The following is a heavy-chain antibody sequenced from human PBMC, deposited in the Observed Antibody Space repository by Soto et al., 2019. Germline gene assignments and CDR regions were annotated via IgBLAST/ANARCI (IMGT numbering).Heavy chain of an antibody. Sequence: EVQLLEYGGGLVQPGGSLRLSCAASGFTFSSYAMSWVRQAPGKGLEWVSAISGSGGSTYYADSVKGRFTISRDNSKNTLYLQMNSLRAEDTAVYYCAKDSSGWYGWFDYWGQGTLVTVSS. V-gene: IGHV3-23*01. J-gene: IGHJ4*02. CDR1: GFTFSSYA. CDR2: ISGSGGST. D-gene: IGHD6-19*01. CDR3: AKDSSGWYGWFDY.